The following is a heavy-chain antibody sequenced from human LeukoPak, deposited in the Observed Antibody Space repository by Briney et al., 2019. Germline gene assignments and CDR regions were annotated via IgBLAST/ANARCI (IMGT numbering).Heavy chain of an antibody. CDR1: GFTFSSFV. J-gene: IGHJ1*01. Sequence: GGSLRLSCAASGFTFSSFVMHWVRQAPGKGLEWMAVISNDGHNKNYADSVKGRFIISRDNSKNTLYLQMPSLTIEDTAVYFCAKHAVCCTTRPDLLHWGQGSLVSVSS. CDR2: ISNDGHNK. CDR3: AKHAVCCTTRPDLLH. V-gene: IGHV3-30*18. D-gene: IGHD1-14*01.